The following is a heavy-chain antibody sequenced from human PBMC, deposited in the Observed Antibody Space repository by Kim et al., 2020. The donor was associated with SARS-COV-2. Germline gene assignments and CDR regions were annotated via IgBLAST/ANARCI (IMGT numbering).Heavy chain of an antibody. Sequence: GGSLRLSCAASGFTFSSYAMSWVRQAPGKGLEWVSAISGSGGSTYYADSVKGRFTISRDNSKNTLYLQMNSLRAEDTAVYYCAKDLVRAVGLYGMDVWGQGTTVTVSS. V-gene: IGHV3-23*01. J-gene: IGHJ6*02. CDR2: ISGSGGST. D-gene: IGHD6-19*01. CDR1: GFTFSSYA. CDR3: AKDLVRAVGLYGMDV.